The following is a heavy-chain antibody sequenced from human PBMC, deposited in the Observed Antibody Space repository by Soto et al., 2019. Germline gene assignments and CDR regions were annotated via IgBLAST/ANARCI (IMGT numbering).Heavy chain of an antibody. CDR2: ISYDGSKK. J-gene: IGHJ4*02. D-gene: IGHD4-17*01. Sequence: QVQLVESGGGVVQPGRSLRLSCAASGFTFNMYGIQWVRQAPGKGLEWVAVISYDGSKKYYSDSVKSRFTISRDNSMTTSHLQMNDLRVEDTAVYYCAKDRRERDYGGNSPYDYWGQGALVTVSS. CDR3: AKDRRERDYGGNSPYDY. V-gene: IGHV3-30*18. CDR1: GFTFNMYG.